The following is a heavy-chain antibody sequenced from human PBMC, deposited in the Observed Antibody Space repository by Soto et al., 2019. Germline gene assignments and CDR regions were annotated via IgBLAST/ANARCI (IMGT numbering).Heavy chain of an antibody. CDR2: ISTSGGST. CDR1: GFTFTSYA. V-gene: IGHV3-23*01. CDR3: AKDPNGNYVGAFDM. Sequence: EVQLLESGGGLVQPGGSLRLSCIASGFTFTSYAMNWVRQAPGKGPEWVSGISTSGGSTYYADSVKGRFTISRDNSKNTLYRQKSSLRADLPAIYYCAKDPNGNYVGAFDMRGEGAMVAVSS. D-gene: IGHD4-17*01. J-gene: IGHJ3*02.